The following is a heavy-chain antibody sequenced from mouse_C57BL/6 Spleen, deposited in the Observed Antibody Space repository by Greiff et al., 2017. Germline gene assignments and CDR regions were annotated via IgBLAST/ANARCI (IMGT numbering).Heavy chain of an antibody. V-gene: IGHV1-64*01. D-gene: IGHD4-1*01. CDR1: GYTFTSYW. CDR2: IHPNSGST. J-gene: IGHJ4*01. Sequence: QVQLQQPGAELVKPGASVKLSCKASGYTFTSYWMHWVKQRPGQGLEWIGMIHPNSGSTNYNEKFKSKATLTVDKSSSTAYMQLSSLTSEDSAVYYCARTRLNWDGRAMDYWGQGTSVTVSS. CDR3: ARTRLNWDGRAMDY.